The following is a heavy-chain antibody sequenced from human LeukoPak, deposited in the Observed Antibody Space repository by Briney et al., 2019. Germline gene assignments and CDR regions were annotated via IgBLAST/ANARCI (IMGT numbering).Heavy chain of an antibody. CDR2: IYYSGTT. D-gene: IGHD4-17*01. J-gene: IGHJ5*01. CDR1: GGSISSGSYY. Sequence: SETLSLTCTVSGGSISSGSYYWTWIRQPPGKGLEWIANIYYSGTTYYNPSLESRLTISVDTSKNQFSLKLRSVTAADTAMYYCARVNGWFDSWGQGTPVTVSS. CDR3: ARVNGWFDS. V-gene: IGHV4-39*07.